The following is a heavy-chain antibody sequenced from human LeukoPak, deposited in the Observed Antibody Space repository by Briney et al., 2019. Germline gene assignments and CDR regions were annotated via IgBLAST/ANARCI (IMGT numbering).Heavy chain of an antibody. J-gene: IGHJ4*02. CDR3: ARYSSSSLLDY. CDR2: ISSSSSYI. Sequence: GGSLRLSCAASGFTFSSYSMDWVRQAPGKGLEWVSSISSSSSYIYYADSVKGRFTISRDNARNSLYLQMNSLRAEDTAVYYCARYSSSSLLDYWGQGTLVTVSS. V-gene: IGHV3-21*01. D-gene: IGHD6-6*01. CDR1: GFTFSSYS.